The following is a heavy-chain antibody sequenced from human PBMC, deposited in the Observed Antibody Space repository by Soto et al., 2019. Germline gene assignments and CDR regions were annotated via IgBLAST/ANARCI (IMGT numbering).Heavy chain of an antibody. CDR3: AKDGSGYDIDY. D-gene: IGHD5-12*01. V-gene: IGHV3-23*01. CDR1: GFTFSSCA. CDR2: ISGSGGST. J-gene: IGHJ4*02. Sequence: GESLKISCAASGFTFSSCAMSWVRHAPGKGLEWVSAISGSGGSTYYADSVKGRFTISRDISTNTLDLQMNSLRAEDTAVYYCAKDGSGYDIDYWGQGTLVTVSS.